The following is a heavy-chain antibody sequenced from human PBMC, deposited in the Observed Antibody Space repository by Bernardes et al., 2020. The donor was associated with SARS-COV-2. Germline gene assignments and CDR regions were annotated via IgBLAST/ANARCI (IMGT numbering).Heavy chain of an antibody. J-gene: IGHJ5*02. Sequence: SETLSLTCSVSNVSISSYFLTWLRQPPGKGLEWIGYVYVTGTTNYNPSLESRVTITVDTSKSQFFLKVRSVTDADTAVYYCARGSYYDNAGYYQPWGQGTLVIVSS. CDR3: ARGSYYDNAGYYQP. D-gene: IGHD3-22*01. CDR1: NVSISSYF. CDR2: VYVTGTT. V-gene: IGHV4-59*01.